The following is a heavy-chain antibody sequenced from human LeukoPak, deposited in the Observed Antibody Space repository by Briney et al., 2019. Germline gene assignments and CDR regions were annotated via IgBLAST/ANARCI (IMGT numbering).Heavy chain of an antibody. Sequence: GGSLRLSCTASEFTFNSYGMHWVRQAPGKGLEWVAFIRFDGSDEHYADSVKGRFTISRDNSKNTLYLQMNSLRAEDTAVYYCAKDDVAVAGTPIFDYWGQGTLVTVSS. J-gene: IGHJ4*02. CDR2: IRFDGSDE. V-gene: IGHV3-30*02. CDR1: EFTFNSYG. CDR3: AKDDVAVAGTPIFDY. D-gene: IGHD6-19*01.